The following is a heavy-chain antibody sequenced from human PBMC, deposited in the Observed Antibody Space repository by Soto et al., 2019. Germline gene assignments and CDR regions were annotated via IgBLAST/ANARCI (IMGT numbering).Heavy chain of an antibody. V-gene: IGHV4-31*03. D-gene: IGHD3-3*01. Sequence: QVQLQESGPGLVKPSQTLSLTCTVSGGSISSGDYYWSWIRQHPGKGLEWIGYSYYRGSTYYNPSLKSRVTISVDTSKNQFPLKLSSVTAADTAVYYCARWWSGSRQGFDPWGQGTLVTVSS. J-gene: IGHJ5*02. CDR3: ARWWSGSRQGFDP. CDR1: GGSISSGDYY. CDR2: SYYRGST.